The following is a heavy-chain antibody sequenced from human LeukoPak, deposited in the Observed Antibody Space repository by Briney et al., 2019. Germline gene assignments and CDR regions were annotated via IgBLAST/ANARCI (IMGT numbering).Heavy chain of an antibody. CDR2: IYHSGST. D-gene: IGHD3-22*01. CDR1: GGSISSSNW. Sequence: SETLSLTCAVSGGSISSSNWWSWVRQPPGKGLEWIGEIYHSGSTYYSPSLRSRITISVDTSKNQFSLKLSSVTAADTAVYYCAREDYYDSSGYYFDCWGQGTLVTVSS. V-gene: IGHV4-4*02. J-gene: IGHJ4*02. CDR3: AREDYYDSSGYYFDC.